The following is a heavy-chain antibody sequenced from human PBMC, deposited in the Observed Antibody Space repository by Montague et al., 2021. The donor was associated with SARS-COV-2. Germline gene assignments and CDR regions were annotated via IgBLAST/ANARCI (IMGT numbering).Heavy chain of an antibody. CDR3: VRERECSGGSCYGPDDDAFDI. D-gene: IGHD2-15*01. V-gene: IGHV4-34*01. J-gene: IGHJ3*02. CDR1: GGSFNGYY. CDR2: ISDIGST. Sequence: SETLSLTCAVYGGSFNGYYWNWIRQPPGKGLEWTGEISDIGSTTYNPSLESLLTTSVDRSKNQFPLRLTSVTAADTAVYYCVRERECSGGSCYGPDDDAFDIWGQGTVVTVSS.